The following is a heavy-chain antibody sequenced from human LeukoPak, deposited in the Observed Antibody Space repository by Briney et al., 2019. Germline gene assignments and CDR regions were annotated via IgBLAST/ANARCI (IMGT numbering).Heavy chain of an antibody. V-gene: IGHV3-30*04. D-gene: IGHD4-17*01. Sequence: GRSLRLSCAASGFTFSSYAMHWVRQAPGKGLEWVAVISYDGSNKYYADSVKGRFTISRDNSENTLYLQMNSLRAEDTAVYYCARDYGVIWGQGTMVTVSS. CDR3: ARDYGVI. J-gene: IGHJ3*02. CDR1: GFTFSSYA. CDR2: ISYDGSNK.